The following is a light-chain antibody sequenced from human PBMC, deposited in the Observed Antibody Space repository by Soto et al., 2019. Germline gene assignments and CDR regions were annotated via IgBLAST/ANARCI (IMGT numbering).Light chain of an antibody. J-gene: IGLJ1*01. CDR3: SSYTSSSTYV. Sequence: QSVLTQPASVSGSPGQSITISCTGTSSDVGGYKYVSCYQQHPGKAPKLMIYEVSNRPSGVSNRFSGSKSGNTASLTISGLQAEDEADYYCSSYTSSSTYVFGTGTKVTVL. CDR2: EVS. CDR1: SSDVGGYKY. V-gene: IGLV2-14*01.